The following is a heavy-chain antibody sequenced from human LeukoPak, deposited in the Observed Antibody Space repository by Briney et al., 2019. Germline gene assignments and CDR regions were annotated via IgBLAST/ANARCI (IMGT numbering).Heavy chain of an antibody. V-gene: IGHV3-23*01. CDR1: GFIFSSYA. CDR2: ISGSGGST. CDR3: AKDRSWINDVCHGDFDY. D-gene: IGHD2-8*01. J-gene: IGHJ4*02. Sequence: SGGSLRLSCAASGFIFSSYAMSWVRQAPGKGLEWVSTISGSGGSTYYADSVKGRFTISRDNSKNTVYLQMNSLRAEDTAVYYCAKDRSWINDVCHGDFDYWGQGTLVTVFS.